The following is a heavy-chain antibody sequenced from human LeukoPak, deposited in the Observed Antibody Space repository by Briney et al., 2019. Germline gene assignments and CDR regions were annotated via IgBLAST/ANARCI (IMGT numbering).Heavy chain of an antibody. J-gene: IGHJ4*02. D-gene: IGHD2-2*01. CDR1: GGSISSSSYY. V-gene: IGHV4-39*07. Sequence: SETLSLTCTVSGGSISSSSYYWGWIRQPPGKGLEWIGYIYHRGSTYYNPSLESRVTISVDRSKNQFSLKLSSVTAADTAVYYCASLYCSSTSCHLDYWGQGTLVTVSS. CDR3: ASLYCSSTSCHLDY. CDR2: IYHRGST.